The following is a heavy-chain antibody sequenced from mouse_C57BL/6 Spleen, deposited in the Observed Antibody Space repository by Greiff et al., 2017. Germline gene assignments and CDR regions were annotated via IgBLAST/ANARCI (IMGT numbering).Heavy chain of an antibody. CDR3: THMVTTCYFDD. J-gene: IGHJ2*01. D-gene: IGHD2-2*01. Sequence: EVQLQESGAELVRPGASVKLSCTASGFNIKDYYMHWVKQRPEQGLEWIGRIDPDGGDTEYAAKFQGKATMTADTSSNTASLQLSILTSEATAVYYCTHMVTTCYFDDWGQGTTLTVSS. V-gene: IGHV14-1*01. CDR2: IDPDGGDT. CDR1: GFNIKDYY.